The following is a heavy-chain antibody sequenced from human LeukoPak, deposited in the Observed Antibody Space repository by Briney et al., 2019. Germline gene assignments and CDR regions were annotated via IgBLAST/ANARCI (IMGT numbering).Heavy chain of an antibody. CDR1: AFTFSTYG. Sequence: HPGGSLRLSCAASAFTFSTYGMHWVRQAPGKGLEWVAVIWYDGSNEYYAESVKGRFTISRDNSKNTLYLQMDSLRAEDMAVYYCARGYCGGDCYGDWGQGTLVTVSS. J-gene: IGHJ1*01. CDR2: IWYDGSNE. D-gene: IGHD2-21*02. CDR3: ARGYCGGDCYGD. V-gene: IGHV3-33*01.